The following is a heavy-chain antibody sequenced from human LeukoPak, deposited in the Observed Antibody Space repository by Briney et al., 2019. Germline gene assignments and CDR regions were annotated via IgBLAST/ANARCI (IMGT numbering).Heavy chain of an antibody. CDR3: ARYQWLGPFDY. CDR1: VGSISSSSHY. J-gene: IGHJ4*02. Sequence: SETLSLTCTVFVGSISSSSHYWGWIRQPPGEGLEWIGSIYFSGSTYYSPSLKSRVTISVDPSTNQFSLKLSSVTAADTAVYYCARYQWLGPFDYWGQGTLVTVSS. D-gene: IGHD6-19*01. V-gene: IGHV4-39*01. CDR2: IYFSGST.